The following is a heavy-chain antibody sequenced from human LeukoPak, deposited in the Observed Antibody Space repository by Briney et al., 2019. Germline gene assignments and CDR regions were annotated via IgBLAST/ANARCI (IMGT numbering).Heavy chain of an antibody. Sequence: GESLKISCKGSGYSFTSYWIGWGRQMPGKGLEWRGIIYPGDSDTRYSPSFQGQVTISADKSISTAYLQWSSLKASDAAMYYCARLRSSSSGDAFDIWGQGTMVTVSS. CDR1: GYSFTSYW. D-gene: IGHD6-6*01. CDR3: ARLRSSSSGDAFDI. V-gene: IGHV5-51*01. J-gene: IGHJ3*02. CDR2: IYPGDSDT.